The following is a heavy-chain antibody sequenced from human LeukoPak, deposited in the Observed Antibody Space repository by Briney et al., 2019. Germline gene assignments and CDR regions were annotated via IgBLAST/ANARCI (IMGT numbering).Heavy chain of an antibody. CDR3: ARPIAGAGMHAFDI. V-gene: IGHV4-34*01. CDR2: IYHSGST. CDR1: GGSFSAYY. Sequence: SETLSLTCGVYGGSFSAYYWSWIRQPPGKGLEWIGEIYHSGSTNYNPSFKSRVTISVDTSKNQFSLKLSSVTAADTAVYYCARPIAGAGMHAFDIWGQGTMVTVSS. J-gene: IGHJ3*02. D-gene: IGHD6-13*01.